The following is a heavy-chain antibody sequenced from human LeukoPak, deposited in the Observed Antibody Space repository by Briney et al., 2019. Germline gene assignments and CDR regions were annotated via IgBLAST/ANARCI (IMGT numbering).Heavy chain of an antibody. D-gene: IGHD5-18*01. CDR1: GGSFSGYY. J-gene: IGHJ4*02. Sequence: PSETLSLTCAVYGGSFSGYYWSWIRQPPGKGPEWIGEINHSGSTNYNPSLKSRVTISVDTSKNQFSLKLSSVTAADTAVYYCARGHAWIQLWLTYYFDYWGQGTLVTVSS. V-gene: IGHV4-34*01. CDR2: INHSGST. CDR3: ARGHAWIQLWLTYYFDY.